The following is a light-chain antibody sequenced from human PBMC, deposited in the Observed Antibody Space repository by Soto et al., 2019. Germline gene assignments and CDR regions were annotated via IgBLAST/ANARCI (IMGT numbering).Light chain of an antibody. CDR3: QQYKIYPLA. CDR2: AAS. CDR1: QGINSW. Sequence: DVQMTQSPSSLSASVGDRVTITCRASQGINSWLAWYQQKPEKAPKSLIYAASSLQTEVPSRFSGSGSGSDFTLTIGNLQPEDSATYYCQQYKIYPLACGGGTKVEIK. J-gene: IGKJ4*01. V-gene: IGKV1D-16*01.